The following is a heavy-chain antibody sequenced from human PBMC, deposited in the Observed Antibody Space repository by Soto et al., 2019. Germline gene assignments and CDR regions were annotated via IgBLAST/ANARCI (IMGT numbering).Heavy chain of an antibody. J-gene: IGHJ4*02. CDR3: ARGPLPVQWLTPFDY. V-gene: IGHV1-18*01. D-gene: IGHD6-19*01. CDR1: GYTFTSYG. CDR2: ISAYNGNT. Sequence: QVQLVQSGAEVKKPGASVKVSCKASGYTFTSYGITWVRQAPGQGLEWMGWISAYNGNTNYAQKPQGRVTMTTDTSTSTAYMELRRLRSDDTAVYYCARGPLPVQWLTPFDYWGQGTLVTVSS.